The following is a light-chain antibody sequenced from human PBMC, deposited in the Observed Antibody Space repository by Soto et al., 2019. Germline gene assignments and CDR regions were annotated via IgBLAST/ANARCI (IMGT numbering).Light chain of an antibody. V-gene: IGLV2-8*01. CDR1: SSDVGGYNY. J-gene: IGLJ2*01. CDR2: EVS. Sequence: QSALTQPPSASGSPGQSVTISCTGSSSDVGGYNYVSWYQHHPGKAPKLMIYEVSKRPSGVPDRFSGSKSGNTASLTVSGLQAEEAADYCSTSNAGSNSVVFGAGTKLTVL. CDR3: TSNAGSNSVV.